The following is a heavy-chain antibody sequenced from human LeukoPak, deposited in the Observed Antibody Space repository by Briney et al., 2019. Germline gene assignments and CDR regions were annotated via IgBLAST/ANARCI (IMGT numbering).Heavy chain of an antibody. Sequence: PSETLSLTCTVSGGSISSYYWSWIRQPPGKGLEWIGYIYTSGSTNYNPSFKSRVTISVDTSKSQFSLKLSSVTAADTAVYYCARQGAAAGFDYWGQGTLVTVSS. CDR2: IYTSGST. CDR3: ARQGAAAGFDY. D-gene: IGHD6-13*01. J-gene: IGHJ4*02. CDR1: GGSISSYY. V-gene: IGHV4-4*09.